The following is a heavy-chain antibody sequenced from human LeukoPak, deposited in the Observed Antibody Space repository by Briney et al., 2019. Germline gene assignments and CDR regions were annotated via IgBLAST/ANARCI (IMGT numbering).Heavy chain of an antibody. J-gene: IGHJ4*02. CDR2: IWNDGSNK. V-gene: IGHV3-33*06. CDR1: GFTFSHYG. D-gene: IGHD4-11*01. CDR3: AKDAQRGFDYSTSLAC. Sequence: PGGSLTLSCAACGFTFSHYGMHWVRQAPGRGLEWVAVIWNDGSNKYYADSVKGRFTISRDNSKNTLYLQMNSLRAEDTAVYYCAKDAQRGFDYSTSLACWGQGTLVTVSS.